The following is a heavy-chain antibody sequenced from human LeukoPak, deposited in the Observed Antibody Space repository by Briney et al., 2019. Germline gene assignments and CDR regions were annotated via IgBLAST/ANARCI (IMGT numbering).Heavy chain of an antibody. V-gene: IGHV4-34*01. CDR1: GGAFSGYY. D-gene: IGHD4-11*01. CDR3: ARGSRNYNNYEGADY. Sequence: PSETLSLTCAVYGGAFSGYYWSWIRQPPGKGLEGIGEINHSGDTKYNPSLKSRVSMSVDVSKDQFSLKLTSLTAADTAVYYCARGSRNYNNYEGADYWGQGTLVTVSS. CDR2: INHSGDT. J-gene: IGHJ4*02.